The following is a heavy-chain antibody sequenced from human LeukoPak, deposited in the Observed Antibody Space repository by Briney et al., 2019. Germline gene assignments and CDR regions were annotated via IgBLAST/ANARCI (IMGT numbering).Heavy chain of an antibody. Sequence: GGSLRLSCAASGFTFSSYSMNWVRQAPGKGLEWVSYISSSSSTIYYADSVKGRFTISRDNAKNSLYLQMNSLRAEDTAVYYCANPPNSGDNPVLFDYGAKEPW. J-gene: IGHJ4*01. CDR1: GFTFSSYS. CDR3: ANPPNSGDNPVLFDY. D-gene: IGHD1-14*01. V-gene: IGHV3-48*01. CDR2: ISSSSSTI.